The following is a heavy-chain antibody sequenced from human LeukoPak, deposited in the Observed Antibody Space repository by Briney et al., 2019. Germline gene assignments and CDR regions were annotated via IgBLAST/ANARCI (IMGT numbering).Heavy chain of an antibody. CDR2: IYHSGTT. D-gene: IGHD3-3*01. CDR1: GGSIRSTTHY. CDR3: ATMKAVRVNDFWSGYPDY. V-gene: IGHV4-61*01. Sequence: SETLSLTCTVSGGSIRSTTHYWSWIRQPPGKGLEWVGHIYHSGTTNYNPSLSSRATISVDTSKNQFSLKLSSVTAADTAVYYCATMKAVRVNDFWSGYPDYWGQGTLVTVSS. J-gene: IGHJ4*02.